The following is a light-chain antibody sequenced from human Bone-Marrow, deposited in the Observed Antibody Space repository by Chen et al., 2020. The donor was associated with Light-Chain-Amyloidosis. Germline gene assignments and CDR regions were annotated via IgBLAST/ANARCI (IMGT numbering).Light chain of an antibody. Sequence: QSALTQPASVSGSLGQSITIPCTGTSSDVGGDNHVSWYQQHPDNAPKLMIYEVTNRPSWVPDRFSGSKSYNTASLTISGLQTEDEADYFCSSYTITNTLVFGSGTRVTVL. V-gene: IGLV2-14*01. CDR2: EVT. J-gene: IGLJ1*01. CDR1: SSDVGGDNH. CDR3: SSYTITNTLV.